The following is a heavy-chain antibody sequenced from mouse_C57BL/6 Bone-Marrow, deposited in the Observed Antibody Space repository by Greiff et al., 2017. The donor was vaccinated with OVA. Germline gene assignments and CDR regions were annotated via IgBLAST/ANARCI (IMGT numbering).Heavy chain of an antibody. V-gene: IGHV14-1*01. CDR3: TYIYYSLRYFDV. Sequence: EVQLQQSGAELVRPGASVKLSCTASGFNIKDYYMHWVKQRPEQGLEWIGRIDPEDGDTEYAPKFQGKATMTADTSSNTASPQLSSLTSEDTAVDYCTYIYYSLRYFDVWGTGTTVTVSS. CDR1: GFNIKDYY. CDR2: IDPEDGDT. J-gene: IGHJ1*03. D-gene: IGHD2-1*01.